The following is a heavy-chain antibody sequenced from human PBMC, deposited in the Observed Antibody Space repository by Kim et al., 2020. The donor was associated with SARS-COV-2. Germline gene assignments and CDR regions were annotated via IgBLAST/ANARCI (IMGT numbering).Heavy chain of an antibody. V-gene: IGHV3-11*01. CDR1: GFMFSAYY. D-gene: IGHD5-12*01. CDR2: ISSSGDSV. Sequence: GGSLRLSYAASGFMFSAYYMKWIRQTPGKGLEWVSYISSSGDSVYYADSVKGRFTISRDNAKNSLYLQMNSLRADDTAVYYCARIYDGGDYWGQGTLVTV. CDR3: ARIYDGGDY. J-gene: IGHJ4*02.